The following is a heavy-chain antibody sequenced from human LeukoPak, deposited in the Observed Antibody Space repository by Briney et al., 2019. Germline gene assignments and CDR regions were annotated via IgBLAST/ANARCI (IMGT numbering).Heavy chain of an antibody. J-gene: IGHJ4*02. CDR2: IYYSGST. V-gene: IGHV4-39*01. CDR3: ARLRPHYSNYDLGYFDY. Sequence: KSSETVSLTCTVSGGSINSGSYYWVWIRQPPGKGLQWNGRIYYSGSTYYNPSHKSRVTISVDTSKNQFSLKLSSVTAADTAVYYCARLRPHYSNYDLGYFDYWGQGTLVTVSS. CDR1: GGSINSGSYY. D-gene: IGHD4-11*01.